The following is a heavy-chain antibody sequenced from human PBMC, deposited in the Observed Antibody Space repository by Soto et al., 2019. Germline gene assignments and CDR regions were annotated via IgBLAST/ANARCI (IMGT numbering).Heavy chain of an antibody. D-gene: IGHD5-18*01. J-gene: IGHJ4*02. CDR3: ARDGHGVDTAMVDFDY. CDR1: GGSFSGYY. Sequence: KTSETLSLTCAVYGGSFSGYYWGWIRQPPGKGLEWIGSIYHSGSTYYNPSLKSRVTISVDTSKNQFSLKLSSVTAADTAVYYCARDGHGVDTAMVDFDYWGQGTLVTVSS. V-gene: IGHV4-38-2*02. CDR2: IYHSGST.